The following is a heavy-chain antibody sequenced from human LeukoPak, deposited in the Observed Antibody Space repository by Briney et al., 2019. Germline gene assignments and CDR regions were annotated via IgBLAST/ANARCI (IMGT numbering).Heavy chain of an antibody. J-gene: IGHJ4*02. CDR2: FSGSGGST. CDR1: GFIFSNYA. V-gene: IGHV3-23*01. Sequence: GGSLRLSCAASGFIFSNYALSWVRQAPGKGLQWVSAFSGSGGSTYYADSVKGRFTISRDNSRNTLYLQMNSLRAEDTAVYYCARSGLSRFGFWGQGTLVTVSS. CDR3: ARSGLSRFGF. D-gene: IGHD2/OR15-2a*01.